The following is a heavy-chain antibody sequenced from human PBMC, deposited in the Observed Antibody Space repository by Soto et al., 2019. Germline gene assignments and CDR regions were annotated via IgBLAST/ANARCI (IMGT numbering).Heavy chain of an antibody. D-gene: IGHD6-13*01. V-gene: IGHV4-59*01. Sequence: SETLSLTCTVSGGSISSYYWSWIRQPPGKGLEWIGYIYYSGSTNYNPSLKSRVTISVDTSKNQFSLKLSSVTAADTAVYYCARTARIAAGLYMDVWGKGTTVTVSS. CDR1: GGSISSYY. CDR2: IYYSGST. CDR3: ARTARIAAGLYMDV. J-gene: IGHJ6*03.